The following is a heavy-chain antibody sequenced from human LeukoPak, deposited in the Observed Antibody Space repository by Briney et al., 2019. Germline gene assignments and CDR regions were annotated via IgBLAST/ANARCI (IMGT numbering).Heavy chain of an antibody. CDR2: INYSGNT. J-gene: IGHJ4*02. Sequence: PSETLSLNCAVSGGSISSSSYYWGWVRQPPGKGLEWIGTINYSGNTYYNPSLKSRVNISVDTSKSQFSLKLSSVTAADTAVYYCARRKTGTMEDYWGQGTLVTVSS. CDR3: ARRKTGTMEDY. D-gene: IGHD1-7*01. V-gene: IGHV4-39*01. CDR1: GGSISSSSYY.